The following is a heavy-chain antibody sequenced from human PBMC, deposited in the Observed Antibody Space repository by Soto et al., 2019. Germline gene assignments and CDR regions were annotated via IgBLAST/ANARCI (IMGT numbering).Heavy chain of an antibody. CDR1: GFSLSTPEMR. J-gene: IGHJ4*02. D-gene: IGHD1-20*01. Sequence: SGPTLVNPTQTLTLTCTISGFSLSTPEMRVNWIRQPPGKALEWLARIDWDDHKFYSTSLKTRLTISKDTSKNQVVLTMTNMDPVDTATYYCARSTAGSITGTTWGEVLYYFDYWGQGTLVTVSS. V-gene: IGHV2-70*04. CDR2: IDWDDHK. CDR3: ARSTAGSITGTTWGEVLYYFDY.